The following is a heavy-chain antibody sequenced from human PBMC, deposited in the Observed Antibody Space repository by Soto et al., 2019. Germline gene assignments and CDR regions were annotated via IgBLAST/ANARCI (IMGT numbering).Heavy chain of an antibody. Sequence: QVQLVESGGGVVQPGRSLRLSCTASGFTFSDYGMHWVRQAPGKGLEWVAVIPYDGTKKYYEDSVKGRFTISRDNSKNTLYLQMNSLRAEDTAVYYCAKDLSVIATVNYFDSWGQGTLVPVSS. CDR2: IPYDGTKK. V-gene: IGHV3-30*18. D-gene: IGHD4-17*01. J-gene: IGHJ4*02. CDR1: GFTFSDYG. CDR3: AKDLSVIATVNYFDS.